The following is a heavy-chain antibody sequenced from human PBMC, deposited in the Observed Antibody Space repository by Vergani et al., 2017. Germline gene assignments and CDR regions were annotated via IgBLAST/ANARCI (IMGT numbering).Heavy chain of an antibody. CDR3: ARRSGGYYSGGKVHPLRTAFDV. Sequence: QVQLQASGPGRVKPSQTLSLTCTMSGGSISAGYYFWSWLRQPAGKGLEWLGHISASGNASHSPSLKTRVSMSVDTSKNQFSLTVKSVTAADTAIYFCARRSGGYYSGGKVHPLRTAFDVWGHGTVVTVSS. CDR1: GGSISAGYYF. J-gene: IGHJ3*01. D-gene: IGHD2-15*01. CDR2: ISASGNA. V-gene: IGHV4-61*02.